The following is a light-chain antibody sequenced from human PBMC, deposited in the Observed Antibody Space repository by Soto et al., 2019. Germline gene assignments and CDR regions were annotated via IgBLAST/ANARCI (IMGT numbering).Light chain of an antibody. CDR2: GAS. J-gene: IGKJ5*01. V-gene: IGKV3-15*01. CDR3: QQYNNWPIT. CDR1: QSVSSN. Sequence: EIVITQSPATLSVSPGERATLSCRASQSVSSNLAWYQQQPGQAPRLLIYGASTRATGIPARFSGSGSGTEFTLTISSLQSEDFAVYYFQQYNNWPITFGQGTRLEIK.